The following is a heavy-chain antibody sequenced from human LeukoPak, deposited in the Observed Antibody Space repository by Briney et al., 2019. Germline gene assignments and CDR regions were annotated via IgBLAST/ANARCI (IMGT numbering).Heavy chain of an antibody. CDR1: GFTFSSYS. D-gene: IGHD3-3*01. CDR2: ISSSSSYI. Sequence: GGSLRLSCAASGFTFSSYSMNWVRQAPGKGLEWVSSISSSSSYIYYADSVKGRFTLSRDNAKNSLYLQMNSLRAEDTAVYYCAREVFGVVQASDYWGQGTLVTVSS. CDR3: AREVFGVVQASDY. J-gene: IGHJ4*02. V-gene: IGHV3-21*01.